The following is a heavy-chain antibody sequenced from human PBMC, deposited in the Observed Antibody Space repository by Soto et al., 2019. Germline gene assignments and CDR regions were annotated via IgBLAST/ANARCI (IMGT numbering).Heavy chain of an antibody. CDR2: ISYTGTT. V-gene: IGHV4-39*01. D-gene: IGHD6-13*01. CDR1: GGSIRSSTYF. CDR3: ATRYNSSKPVK. J-gene: IGHJ4*02. Sequence: SETLSLTCTVSGGSIRSSTYFWGWIRQPPGKGLEWIGSISYTGTTYYNPSLKSRVTISVDTSKNQFSLRLSSVTAADTAVYFCATRYNSSKPVKWGQGTLVTVSS.